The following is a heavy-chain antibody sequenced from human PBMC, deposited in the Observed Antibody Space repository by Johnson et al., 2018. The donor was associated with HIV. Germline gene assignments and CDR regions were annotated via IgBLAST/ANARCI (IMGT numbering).Heavy chain of an antibody. CDR2: ISYDGSNK. CDR3: ARELRIAARGLAFDI. V-gene: IGHV3-30*03. J-gene: IGHJ3*02. CDR1: GFTFSSYG. Sequence: QVQLVESGGGVVQPGRSLRLSCAASGFTFSSYGMHWVRQAPGKGLEWVAVISYDGSNKYYVDSVKGRFTISRDNAKKSLYLQMNSLRAEDTAVYYCARELRIAARGLAFDIWGRGTMVTVSS. D-gene: IGHD6-6*01.